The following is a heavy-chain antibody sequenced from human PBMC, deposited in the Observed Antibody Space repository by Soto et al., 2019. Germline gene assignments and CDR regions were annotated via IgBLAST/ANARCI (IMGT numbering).Heavy chain of an antibody. CDR2: ISAYNGNT. J-gene: IGHJ3*01. CDR3: ARCSSGYCDAVAL. D-gene: IGHD3-22*01. V-gene: IGHV1-18*01. Sequence: QVQLVQSGAEVKKPGASVKVSCKASGYTFTSYGISWVRQAPGQGLEWMGWISAYNGNTNYAHKLQGRVTMTTDTYASPADMVLRSLRSDDTAVYYCARCSSGYCDAVALWRQGTMVTSSA. CDR1: GYTFTSYG.